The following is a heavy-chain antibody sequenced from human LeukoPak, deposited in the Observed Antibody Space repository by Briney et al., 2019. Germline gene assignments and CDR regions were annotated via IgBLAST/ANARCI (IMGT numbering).Heavy chain of an antibody. V-gene: IGHV3-7*01. CDR2: IKQDGSMK. CDR1: GFTFSRHW. D-gene: IGHD2-15*01. CDR3: ARDESGGYYVY. J-gene: IGHJ4*02. Sequence: PGGSLRLSCEASGFTFSRHWMSWVRQAPGRGLEWVANIKQDGSMKQYADSVRGRFIISRDNAKNSVYLQLSSPKAEDSAVYFCARDESGGYYVYWGQGTLVTVSS.